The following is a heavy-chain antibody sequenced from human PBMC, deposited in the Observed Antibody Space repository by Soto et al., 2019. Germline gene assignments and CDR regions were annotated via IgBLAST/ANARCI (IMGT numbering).Heavy chain of an antibody. V-gene: IGHV1-69*06. CDR2: IIPIFGTA. J-gene: IGHJ5*02. D-gene: IGHD3-3*01. Sequence: SVKVSCKASGGTFSSDAISWVRQAPGQGLEWMGGIIPIFGTANYAQKFQGRVTITADKSTSTAYMELSSLRSEDTAVYYCARGSDDFWSGYYEFDPWGQGTLVTVSS. CDR3: ARGSDDFWSGYYEFDP. CDR1: GGTFSSDA.